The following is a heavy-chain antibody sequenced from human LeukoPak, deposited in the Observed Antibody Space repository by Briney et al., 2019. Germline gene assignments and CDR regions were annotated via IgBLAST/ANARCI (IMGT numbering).Heavy chain of an antibody. CDR2: ITGNGDGT. CDR1: GFAFSSYA. D-gene: IGHD6-19*01. J-gene: IGHJ5*02. Sequence: GGSLRLSCAASGFAFSSYATSWFRQAPGKGLEWVSCITGNGDGTSYADAVRGRFTISRDNSRNTLQLQMNSLRAEDTAVYYCAKGYSNGYGAWGQGTLVTVSS. CDR3: AKGYSNGYGA. V-gene: IGHV3-23*01.